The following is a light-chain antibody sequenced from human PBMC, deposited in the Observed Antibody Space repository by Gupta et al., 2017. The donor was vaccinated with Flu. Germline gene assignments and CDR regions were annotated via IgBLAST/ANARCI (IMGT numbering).Light chain of an antibody. CDR2: DDS. Sequence: YVLAHPPSVSVPPAQTARITCGGPKIERISVYWYQQKSGQVPVLVLYDDSDRPSGIPDRFSGSNSGTTATLNISRVEAGDEADYYCQVWDGGRDHGVFGGGTKLTVL. V-gene: IGLV3-21*02. CDR3: QVWDGGRDHGV. J-gene: IGLJ2*01. CDR1: KIERIS.